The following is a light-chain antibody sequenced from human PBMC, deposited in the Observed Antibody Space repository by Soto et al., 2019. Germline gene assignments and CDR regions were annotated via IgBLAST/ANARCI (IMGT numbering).Light chain of an antibody. V-gene: IGKV1-5*01. CDR2: AAS. J-gene: IGKJ1*01. CDR3: QQYNSYWT. Sequence: EIQMTQSPSTLSASVGERVTITCRASQSISSWLAWYQQKPGKAPKLLIYAASTLQSGVPSRFSGSGSGTEFTLTISSLQPDDFATYYCQQYNSYWTFGQGSKVDIK. CDR1: QSISSW.